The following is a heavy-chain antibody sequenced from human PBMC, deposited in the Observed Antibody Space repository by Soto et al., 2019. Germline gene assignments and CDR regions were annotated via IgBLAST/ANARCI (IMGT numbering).Heavy chain of an antibody. D-gene: IGHD3-22*01. J-gene: IGHJ3*02. Sequence: GGSLRLSCAASGFTFSDYYMSWIRQAPGKGLEWVSYISSSSSYTNYADSVKGRFTISRDNAKNSLYLQMNSLRAEDTAVYYCARVPTPRYDSSGYYPAGDFDIWGQGTMVTVSS. CDR1: GFTFSDYY. CDR3: ARVPTPRYDSSGYYPAGDFDI. CDR2: ISSSSSYT. V-gene: IGHV3-11*06.